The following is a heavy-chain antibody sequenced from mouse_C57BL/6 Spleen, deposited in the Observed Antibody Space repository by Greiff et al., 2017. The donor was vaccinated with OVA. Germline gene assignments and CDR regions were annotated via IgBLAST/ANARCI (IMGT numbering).Heavy chain of an antibody. CDR1: GYTFTDYE. CDR3: TRSRIVYDGYYEAMDY. J-gene: IGHJ4*01. D-gene: IGHD2-3*01. CDR2: IDPETGGT. Sequence: LVESGAELVRPGASVTLSCKASGYTFTDYEMHWVKQTPVHGLEWIGAIDPETGGTAYNQKFKGKAILTADKSSSTAYVELRSLTSKDSAVDYCTRSRIVYDGYYEAMDYWGQGTSVTVSS. V-gene: IGHV1-15*01.